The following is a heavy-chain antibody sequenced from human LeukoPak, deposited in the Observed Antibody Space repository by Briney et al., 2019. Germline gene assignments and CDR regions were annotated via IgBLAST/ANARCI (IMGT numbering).Heavy chain of an antibody. J-gene: IGHJ3*02. D-gene: IGHD4-17*01. CDR1: GYTFTGYY. Sequence: VASVKVSCKASGYTFTGYYMHWVRQAPGQGLEWMGWINPNSGGTNYAQKVQGRVTMTRDTSISTAYMELSRLRSDDTAVYYCARGGYGDYGDDAFDIWGQGTMVTVSS. CDR3: ARGGYGDYGDDAFDI. CDR2: INPNSGGT. V-gene: IGHV1-2*02.